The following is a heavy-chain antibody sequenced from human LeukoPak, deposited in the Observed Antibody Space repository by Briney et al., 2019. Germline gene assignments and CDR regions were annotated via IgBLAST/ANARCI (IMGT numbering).Heavy chain of an antibody. CDR1: GFTLGNYA. CDR2: IRGNGYNT. Sequence: GGSLRPSCAASGFTLGNYAMSWVRQAPGKGLECVSAIRGNGYNTYYADSVKGRFTISSESSRNTLYLQMHSLRAEDTAVYYCAKGVRLWFAFYFDYWGQGTLVTVSS. J-gene: IGHJ4*02. V-gene: IGHV3-23*01. CDR3: AKGVRLWFAFYFDY. D-gene: IGHD3-10*01.